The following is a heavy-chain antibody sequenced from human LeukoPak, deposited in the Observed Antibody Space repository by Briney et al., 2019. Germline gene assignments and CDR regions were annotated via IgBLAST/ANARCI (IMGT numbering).Heavy chain of an antibody. CDR1: GFTFSNYW. J-gene: IGHJ1*01. CDR2: IKTDGSEK. D-gene: IGHD3-22*01. Sequence: PGGSLRLSCEGSGFTFSNYWMGWVRQAPGKGLQWVANIKTDGSEKYYMDSVKGRFTISRDSAKNSLYLQMNSLRAEDTAVYYCATYSSLNRREFQFWGQGTLLTVSS. V-gene: IGHV3-7*01. CDR3: ATYSSLNRREFQF.